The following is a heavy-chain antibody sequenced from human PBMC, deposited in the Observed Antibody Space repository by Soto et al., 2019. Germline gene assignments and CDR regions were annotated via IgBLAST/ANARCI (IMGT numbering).Heavy chain of an antibody. Sequence: PSETLSLTCTVSGGSISNLYWSWIRQSPEKGLEWIGYIHGSGNTNANPSLSRRVTLSRDSTNNQFSLRLRSVTAADTAVYYGAGGDWRVPAAIFNWYFDLWGRGTLVTVSS. CDR2: IHGSGNT. CDR3: AGGDWRVPAAIFNWYFDL. CDR1: GGSISNLY. V-gene: IGHV4-59*11. D-gene: IGHD2-2*01. J-gene: IGHJ2*01.